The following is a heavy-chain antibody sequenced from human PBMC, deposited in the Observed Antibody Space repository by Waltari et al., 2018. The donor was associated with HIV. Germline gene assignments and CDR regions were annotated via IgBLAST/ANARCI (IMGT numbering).Heavy chain of an antibody. CDR1: GGSISRGSYY. CDR3: AREYYDSSGYSYYFDY. J-gene: IGHJ4*02. V-gene: IGHV4-61*02. Sequence: QVQLQESGPGLVKPSQTLSLTCTVSGGSISRGSYYWSWIRQPAGKGLEWIGRIYTSGSTNYNPSLKSRVTISVDTSKNQFSLKLSSVTAADTAVYYCAREYYDSSGYSYYFDYWGQGTLVTVSS. CDR2: IYTSGST. D-gene: IGHD3-22*01.